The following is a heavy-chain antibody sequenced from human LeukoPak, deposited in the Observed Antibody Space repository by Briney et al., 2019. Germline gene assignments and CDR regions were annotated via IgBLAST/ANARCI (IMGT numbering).Heavy chain of an antibody. CDR3: AKLGSNWNYSPSAFDI. CDR2: ISWNSGSI. D-gene: IGHD1-7*01. Sequence: GRSLRLSCAASGFTFDDYAMHWVRQAPGKGLEWVSGISWNSGSIGYADSVKGRFTVSRDNAKNSLYLQMNSLRAEDMALYYCAKLGSNWNYSPSAFDIWGQGTMVTVSS. V-gene: IGHV3-9*03. J-gene: IGHJ3*02. CDR1: GFTFDDYA.